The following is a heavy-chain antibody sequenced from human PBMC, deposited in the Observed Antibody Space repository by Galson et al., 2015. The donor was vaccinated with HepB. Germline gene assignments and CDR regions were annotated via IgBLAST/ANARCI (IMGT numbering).Heavy chain of an antibody. CDR1: GFNFNIYS. J-gene: IGHJ4*02. CDR2: ISHTSSTI. V-gene: IGHV3-48*02. CDR3: ARDFPLGWNGKSDY. Sequence: SLRLSCAASGFNFNIYSVNWVRQAPGKGLEWVSYISHTSSTIFYADSVKGRFTISRDNAKNSVYLQMTSLRDEDTAVYYCARDFPLGWNGKSDYWGQGTLVTVSS. D-gene: IGHD1-1*01.